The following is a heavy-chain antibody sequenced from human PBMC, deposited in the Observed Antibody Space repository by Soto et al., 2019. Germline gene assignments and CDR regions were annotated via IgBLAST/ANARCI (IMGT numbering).Heavy chain of an antibody. J-gene: IGHJ4*02. CDR2: IKSKTDGGTT. Sequence: VQLVESGGGVVQPGRSLRLSCAASGFTFSSYGMHWVRQAPGKGLEWVGRIKSKTDGGTTDYAAPVKGRFTISRDDSKNTLYLQMNSLKTEDTAVYYCTTDPHITMIVVGRDFDYWGQGTLVTVSS. CDR1: GFTFSSYG. V-gene: IGHV3-15*01. CDR3: TTDPHITMIVVGRDFDY. D-gene: IGHD3-22*01.